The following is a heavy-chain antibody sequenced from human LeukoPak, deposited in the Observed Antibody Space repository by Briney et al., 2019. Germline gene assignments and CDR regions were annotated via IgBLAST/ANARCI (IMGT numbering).Heavy chain of an antibody. J-gene: IGHJ4*02. D-gene: IGHD3-22*01. V-gene: IGHV3-23*01. CDR1: GFTSSSYA. Sequence: PGGSLRLSCAASGFTSSSYAVSWVRQAPGKGLEWVSAISGSGGSTYYADSVKGRFTISRDNSKNTLYLQMNSLRAEDTAVYYCAKDGDPYYYDSSGYFYFDYWGQGTLVTVSS. CDR2: ISGSGGST. CDR3: AKDGDPYYYDSSGYFYFDY.